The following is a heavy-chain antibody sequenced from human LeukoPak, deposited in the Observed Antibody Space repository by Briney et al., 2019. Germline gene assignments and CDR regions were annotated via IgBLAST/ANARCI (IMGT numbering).Heavy chain of an antibody. Sequence: SVKFSCKASGGTFSSYAISWVRQAPGQGLEWMGGIIPIFGTANYAQKFQGRVTITADESTSTAYMELSSLRSEDTAVYYCASRKRAVVPAANYYYYGMDVWGKGTTVTVSS. CDR1: GGTFSSYA. CDR2: IIPIFGTA. V-gene: IGHV1-69*01. CDR3: ASRKRAVVPAANYYYYGMDV. D-gene: IGHD2-2*01. J-gene: IGHJ6*04.